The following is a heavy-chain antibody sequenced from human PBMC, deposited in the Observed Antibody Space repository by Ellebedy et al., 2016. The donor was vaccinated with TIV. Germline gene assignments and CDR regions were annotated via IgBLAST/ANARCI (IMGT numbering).Heavy chain of an antibody. V-gene: IGHV4-39*07. D-gene: IGHD5-24*01. CDR3: ARETMATNPGDY. J-gene: IGHJ4*02. CDR1: GGSISNGGYY. CDR2: IYHSGST. Sequence: SETLSLTCTVSGGSISNGGYYWGWIRQPPGTGLEWIGSIYHSGSTYYNPSLKSRVTISVDTSKNQFSLKLRSVTAADTAVYSCARETMATNPGDYWGQGTLVTVSS.